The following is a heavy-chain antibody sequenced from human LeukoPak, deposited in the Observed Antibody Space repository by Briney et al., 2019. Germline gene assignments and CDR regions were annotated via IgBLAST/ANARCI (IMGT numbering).Heavy chain of an antibody. CDR3: AKDQALGSYGEDAFDI. CDR1: GFTFSSYG. CDR2: ISYDGTNK. D-gene: IGHD1-26*01. Sequence: GGSLRLSCAASGFTFSSYGMHWVRQAPGKGLEWVAVISYDGTNKYYADPVKGRFTISRDNSKNTLYLQMNSLRAEDTAVYYCAKDQALGSYGEDAFDIWGQGTMVTVSS. J-gene: IGHJ3*02. V-gene: IGHV3-30*18.